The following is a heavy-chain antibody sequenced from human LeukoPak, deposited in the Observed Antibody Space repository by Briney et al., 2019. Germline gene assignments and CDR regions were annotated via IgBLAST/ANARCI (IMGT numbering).Heavy chain of an antibody. CDR3: ARRPGNAPFDSSGYYYYFDY. CDR2: IYHSRST. J-gene: IGHJ4*02. D-gene: IGHD3-22*01. Sequence: PSETLSLTCTVSGYSISSCYYWGWIRQPPGKGLGWIGGIYHSRSTYYTSPLKSRVTISVDTSKNKFSLKLSSVTAADTAVYYCARRPGNAPFDSSGYYYYFDYWGQGTLVTVSS. V-gene: IGHV4-38-2*02. CDR1: GYSISSCYY.